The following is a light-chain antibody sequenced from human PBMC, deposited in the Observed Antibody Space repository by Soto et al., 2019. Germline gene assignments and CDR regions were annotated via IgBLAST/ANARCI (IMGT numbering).Light chain of an antibody. CDR2: GAS. J-gene: IGKJ1*01. Sequence: EIVMTQSPATLSVSPGERATLACRASQSFSSNLAWYQQQPGQAPRLLIYGASTRATGIPARFSGSGSGTEFTLTISSLQSEEFAVYYWQQYNNWPPWTFGQGNKVDIK. CDR3: QQYNNWPPWT. CDR1: QSFSSN. V-gene: IGKV3-15*01.